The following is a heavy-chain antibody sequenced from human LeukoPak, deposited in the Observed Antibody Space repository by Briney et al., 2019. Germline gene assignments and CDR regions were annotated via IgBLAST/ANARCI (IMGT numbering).Heavy chain of an antibody. D-gene: IGHD2-15*01. Sequence: GASVKVSCKASGYTFTSYDINWVRQATGQGLEWMGWMNPNSGNTGYAQKFQGRVTMTRNTSISTAYMELSSLRSEDTAVYYCARGPRSYCSGGSCYFWSYYYCYYGMDVWGQGATVTVSS. V-gene: IGHV1-8*01. CDR3: ARGPRSYCSGGSCYFWSYYYCYYGMDV. J-gene: IGHJ6*02. CDR1: GYTFTSYD. CDR2: MNPNSGNT.